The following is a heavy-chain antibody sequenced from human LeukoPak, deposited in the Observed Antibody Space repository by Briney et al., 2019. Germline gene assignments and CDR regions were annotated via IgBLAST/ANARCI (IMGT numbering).Heavy chain of an antibody. CDR2: MYSGGST. CDR1: GFTVSSNY. Sequence: PGGSLRLSCAASGFTVSSNYMSWVRQAPGKGLEWVSVMYSGGSTYYADSVKGRFTISRDNSKNTMYLQMNSLRAEDTAVYYCASNNHYGSGSYYPYYFDYWGQGTLVTASS. D-gene: IGHD3-10*01. J-gene: IGHJ4*02. CDR3: ASNNHYGSGSYYPYYFDY. V-gene: IGHV3-53*01.